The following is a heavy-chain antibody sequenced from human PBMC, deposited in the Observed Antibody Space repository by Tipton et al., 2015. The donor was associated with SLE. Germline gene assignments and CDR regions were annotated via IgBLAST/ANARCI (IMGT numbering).Heavy chain of an antibody. Sequence: SLRLSCAASGFTFSGHWMYWVRQAPGKGLVWVSRISRDGSNTYYADSVEGRFTISRDNAKNTLYLQMHSLRVDDTAVYYCARGAPLGFDYWGQGTLVTVSS. CDR2: ISRDGSNT. CDR3: ARGAPLGFDY. CDR1: GFTFSGHW. J-gene: IGHJ4*02. V-gene: IGHV3-74*01.